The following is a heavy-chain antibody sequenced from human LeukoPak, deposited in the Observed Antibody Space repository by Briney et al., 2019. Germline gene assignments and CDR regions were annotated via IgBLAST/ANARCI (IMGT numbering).Heavy chain of an antibody. Sequence: GASVKVSCKASGGTFSSYAISWVRQAPGQGLEWMGGIIPIFGTANYAQKFQGRVTITADESTSTAYMELSSLRSEDTAVYYCAGRLDLTGRPPLRYYYMDVWGKGTTVTISS. J-gene: IGHJ6*03. CDR1: GGTFSSYA. V-gene: IGHV1-69*13. CDR3: AGRLDLTGRPPLRYYYMDV. D-gene: IGHD3-9*01. CDR2: IIPIFGTA.